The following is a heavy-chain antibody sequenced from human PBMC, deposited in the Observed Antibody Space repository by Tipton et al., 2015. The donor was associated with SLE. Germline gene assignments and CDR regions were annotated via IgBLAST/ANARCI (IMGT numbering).Heavy chain of an antibody. CDR3: AGATRGGYFDY. Sequence: TLSLTCAVYGGSFSAYYWTWIRQPPGKGLEWIGEINHSGYTNYNPSLKSRVTISVDTSKNQFSLKLTSVTAADTAVYYCAGATRGGYFDYWGQGTLVTVSS. CDR1: GGSFSAYY. CDR2: INHSGYT. J-gene: IGHJ4*02. D-gene: IGHD2-2*01. V-gene: IGHV4-34*01.